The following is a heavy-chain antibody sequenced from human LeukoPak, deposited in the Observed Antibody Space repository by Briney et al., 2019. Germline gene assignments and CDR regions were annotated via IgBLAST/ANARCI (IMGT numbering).Heavy chain of an antibody. CDR1: GYTFTSYY. D-gene: IGHD4-23*01. J-gene: IGHJ1*01. V-gene: IGHV1-46*01. CDR2: INPSGGST. Sequence: GASVKVSCTASGYTFTSYYMHWVRQAPGQGLEWMGLINPSGGSTSYAQKFQGRVTMTRDTSTSTVYMELSSLRSEDTAVYYCARSNDYGGNSGQYFQHWGQGTLVTVSS. CDR3: ARSNDYGGNSGQYFQH.